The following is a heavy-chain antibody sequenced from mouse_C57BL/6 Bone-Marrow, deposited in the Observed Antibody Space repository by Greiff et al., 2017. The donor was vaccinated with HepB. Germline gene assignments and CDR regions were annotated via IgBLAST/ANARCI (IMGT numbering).Heavy chain of an antibody. CDR1: GYTFTSYG. J-gene: IGHJ2*01. CDR2: IYPRSGNT. CDR3: ARAYGSRGDY. Sequence: QVQLKESGAELARPGASVKLSCKASGYTFTSYGISWVKQRTGQGLEWIGEIYPRSGNTYYNEKFKGKATLTADKSSSTAYMALRSLTSEDSAVYFCARAYGSRGDYWGQGTTLTGSS. V-gene: IGHV1-81*01. D-gene: IGHD1-1*01.